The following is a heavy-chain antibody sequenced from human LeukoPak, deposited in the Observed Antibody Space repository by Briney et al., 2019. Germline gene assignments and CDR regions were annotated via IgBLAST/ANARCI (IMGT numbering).Heavy chain of an antibody. J-gene: IGHJ3*02. D-gene: IGHD1-26*01. CDR3: ARDSGSYFGAFDI. Sequence: ASVKLSCKASGYTFSSYYMHWVRQAPGQGLEWMGRINPNSGGTNYAETFQGRVTITRDTSISTPYMELNRLRSDDTAVYYCARDSGSYFGAFDIWGQGTMVTVSS. CDR2: INPNSGGT. V-gene: IGHV1-2*06. CDR1: GYTFSSYY.